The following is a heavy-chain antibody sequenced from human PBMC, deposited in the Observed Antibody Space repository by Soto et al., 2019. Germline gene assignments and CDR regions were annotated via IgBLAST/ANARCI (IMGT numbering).Heavy chain of an antibody. D-gene: IGHD4-17*01. Sequence: SEPRSLHWSVSYGSSSSRSSYRGCISKTPGKGLEWIGSIYYIGNTYYNPSLKSRATISIDTSKTQFSLKMNSVTAADTAVYFCGGQDYGAKGYDFENWGQGALVTVSS. J-gene: IGHJ4*02. CDR1: YGSSSSRSSY. CDR3: GGQDYGAKGYDFEN. V-gene: IGHV4-39*01. CDR2: IYYIGNT.